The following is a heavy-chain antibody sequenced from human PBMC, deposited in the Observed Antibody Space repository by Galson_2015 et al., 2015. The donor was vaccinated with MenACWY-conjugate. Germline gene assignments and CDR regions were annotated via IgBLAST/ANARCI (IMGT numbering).Heavy chain of an antibody. CDR1: GFIFSTHW. Sequence: SLRLSCAASGFIFSTHWMSWVRQAPGKGLEWVANIKEDGSERNYADSVKGRFTISRDNAKNSLYLQMNSLRAEDTAVYYCARGGATFEYWGQGTLVTVSS. D-gene: IGHD5-24*01. V-gene: IGHV3-7*03. J-gene: IGHJ4*02. CDR3: ARGGATFEY. CDR2: IKEDGSER.